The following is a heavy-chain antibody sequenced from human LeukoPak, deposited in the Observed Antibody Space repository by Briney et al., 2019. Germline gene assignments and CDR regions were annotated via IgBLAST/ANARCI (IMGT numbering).Heavy chain of an antibody. Sequence: ASVEVSCKASGGTFSSYAISWVRQAPGQGLEWMGGIIPIFGTANYAQKFQGRVTITADESTSTAYMELSSLRSEDTAVYYCARAPYQLLPNFYYYYGMDVWGQGTTVTVSS. CDR2: IIPIFGTA. CDR3: ARAPYQLLPNFYYYYGMDV. D-gene: IGHD2-2*01. CDR1: GGTFSSYA. J-gene: IGHJ6*02. V-gene: IGHV1-69*13.